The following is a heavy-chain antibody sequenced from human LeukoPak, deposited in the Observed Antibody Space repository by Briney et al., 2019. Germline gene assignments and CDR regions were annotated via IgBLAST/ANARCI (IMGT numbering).Heavy chain of an antibody. CDR3: AKASEVGTMIVADY. D-gene: IGHD3-22*01. Sequence: PGRSLRLSCAASGFTFSSYGMHWVRQAPGKGLEWVALIWYDGSNKYYADSVKGRFTISRDNSKNTLYLQMNSLRAEDTAVYYCAKASEVGTMIVADYWGQGTLVTVSS. V-gene: IGHV3-33*06. J-gene: IGHJ4*02. CDR1: GFTFSSYG. CDR2: IWYDGSNK.